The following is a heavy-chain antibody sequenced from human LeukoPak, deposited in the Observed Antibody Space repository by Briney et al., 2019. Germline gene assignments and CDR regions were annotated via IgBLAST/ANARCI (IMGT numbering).Heavy chain of an antibody. V-gene: IGHV4-59*01. Sequence: SETLSLTCAVYGGSFSGYYWSWIRQPPGKGLEWIGYFYYTGSTNYNPSLKSRVTISLDTSKNQFSLKLSSVTAADTAVYYCARVRLYQLLHAFDIWGQGTTVTVSS. D-gene: IGHD2-2*01. CDR1: GGSFSGYY. CDR2: FYYTGST. J-gene: IGHJ3*02. CDR3: ARVRLYQLLHAFDI.